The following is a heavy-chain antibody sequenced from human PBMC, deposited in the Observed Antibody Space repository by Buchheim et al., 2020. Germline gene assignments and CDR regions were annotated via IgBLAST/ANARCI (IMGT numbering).Heavy chain of an antibody. V-gene: IGHV4-34*01. CDR1: GGSFSGYY. CDR2: INHSGST. CDR3: ARSLEDIVATMGLFLDY. D-gene: IGHD5-12*01. Sequence: QVQLQQWGAGLLKPSETLSLTCAAYGGSFSGYYWSWIRQPPGKGLGWIGEINHSGSTNYNPSLKSRVTISADTSKNPFSLKLSSVTAADTAVYYCARSLEDIVATMGLFLDYWGQGTL. J-gene: IGHJ4*02.